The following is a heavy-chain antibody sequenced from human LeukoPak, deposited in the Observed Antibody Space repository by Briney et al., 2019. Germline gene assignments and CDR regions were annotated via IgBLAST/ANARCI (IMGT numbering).Heavy chain of an antibody. CDR3: ARERYYDFWSGYYGSGKNYMDV. CDR2: IYYSGST. J-gene: IGHJ6*03. V-gene: IGHV4-31*03. D-gene: IGHD3-3*01. Sequence: LQTLSLTSTVSGGSISSGCYYWSLVRQHPGDGLEWSGYIYYSGSTNYNPSLKGRVTISADTSKNQFSLQLSSVTAADTAVYSCARERYYDFWSGYYGSGKNYMDVWGKGTTVTVSS. CDR1: GGSISSGCYY.